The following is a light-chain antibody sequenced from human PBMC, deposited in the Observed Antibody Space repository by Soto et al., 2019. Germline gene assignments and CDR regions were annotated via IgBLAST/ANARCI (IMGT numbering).Light chain of an antibody. CDR3: CLYGCTV. J-gene: IGLJ2*01. CDR1: SSDVDNSNF. Sequence: QSVLTQPASVSGSPGQSITISCTETSSDVDNSNFVAWYQQHPGEVPKLIMYDGIKRPSGVSNRFSGSRSDNTALLTISGLQPEDEADYYCCLYGCTVFGGGTKVTVL. V-gene: IGLV2-23*01. CDR2: DGI.